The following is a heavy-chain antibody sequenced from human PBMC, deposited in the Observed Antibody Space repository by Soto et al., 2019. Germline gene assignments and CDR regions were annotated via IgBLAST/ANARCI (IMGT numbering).Heavy chain of an antibody. CDR3: AKNIVGFSGYANFDY. D-gene: IGHD5-12*01. J-gene: IGHJ4*02. CDR1: GFTFSNDA. CDR2: ITAGGFTT. Sequence: EVQLLESGGDLEQPGGSMRLPCVASGFTFSNDALSWVRQASGKGLEWVSAITAGGFTTYYADSVKGRFTVSRDNSKNTLYLQMNGLRAEDTAVYYCAKNIVGFSGYANFDYWGQGTLVTVPS. V-gene: IGHV3-23*01.